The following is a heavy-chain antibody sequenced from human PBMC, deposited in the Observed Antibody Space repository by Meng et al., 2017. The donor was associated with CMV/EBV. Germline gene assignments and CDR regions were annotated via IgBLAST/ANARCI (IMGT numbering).Heavy chain of an antibody. Sequence: SETLSLTCTVSGGSISRYYWSWIRQPPGKGLEWIGYIYYSGCTNYNPSLKSRVTISVDTSKNQFSLKLSSVTAADTAVYYCARAVVVPAAIDYWGQGTLVTVSS. CDR2: IYYSGCT. CDR3: ARAVVVPAAIDY. D-gene: IGHD2-2*01. J-gene: IGHJ4*02. CDR1: GGSISRYY. V-gene: IGHV4-59*01.